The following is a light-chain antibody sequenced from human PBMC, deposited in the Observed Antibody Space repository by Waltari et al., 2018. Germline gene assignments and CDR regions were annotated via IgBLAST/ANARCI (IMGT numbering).Light chain of an antibody. CDR3: AAWDDSLSGLV. J-gene: IGLJ3*02. CDR2: KNN. V-gene: IGLV1-47*01. CDR1: SSNIGSNY. Sequence: QSVLTQPPSASGTPGQKVTISCNGSSSNIGSNYVYWYQQLPGTAPELLIFKNNQPPSGVPDRFSDSKSRNSASLAINGLLSEYEADYYCAAWDDSLSGLVLGGGTKVTVL.